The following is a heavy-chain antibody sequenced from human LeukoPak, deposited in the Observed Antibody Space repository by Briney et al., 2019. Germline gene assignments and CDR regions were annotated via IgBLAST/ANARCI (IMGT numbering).Heavy chain of an antibody. CDR2: IIPILGIA. V-gene: IGHV1-69*04. CDR1: GCTFSSYA. D-gene: IGHD6-13*01. J-gene: IGHJ4*02. CDR3: ASIAAADSPIDY. Sequence: EASVKVSCKASGCTFSSYAISWLRQAPGQGLEGMGRIIPILGIANYAQKFQGRVTITADKSTSTAYMELSSLRSEDTAVYYCASIAAADSPIDYWGRGTLVTVSS.